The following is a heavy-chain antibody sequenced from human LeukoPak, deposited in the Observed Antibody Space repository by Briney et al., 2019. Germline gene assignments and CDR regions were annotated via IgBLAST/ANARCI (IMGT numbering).Heavy chain of an antibody. CDR1: GGSFSGYY. Sequence: SETLSLTCAVYGGSFSGYYWSWIRQPPGKGLEWIGEINHSGSTNYNPSLKSRVTISVDTSKNQFSLKLSSVTAADTAVYYCARVRDYVWGSYRYFDYWGQGTLVTVPS. V-gene: IGHV4-34*01. D-gene: IGHD3-16*02. J-gene: IGHJ4*02. CDR3: ARVRDYVWGSYRYFDY. CDR2: INHSGST.